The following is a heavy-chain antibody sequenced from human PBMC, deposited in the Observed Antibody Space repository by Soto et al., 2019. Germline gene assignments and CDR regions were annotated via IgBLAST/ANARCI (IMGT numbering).Heavy chain of an antibody. J-gene: IGHJ3*02. D-gene: IGHD6-19*01. CDR2: IRSKAYGGTT. CDR1: GFTLGDYA. Sequence: PGGSLRLSCTASGFTLGDYAMSWVRQAPGKGLERVGFIRSKAYGGTTEYAASVKGRFTISRDDSKSIAYLQKNSLKTEDTAVYYRTRTWGSGWRNDAFDIWGQGTMVTVSS. CDR3: TRTWGSGWRNDAFDI. V-gene: IGHV3-49*04.